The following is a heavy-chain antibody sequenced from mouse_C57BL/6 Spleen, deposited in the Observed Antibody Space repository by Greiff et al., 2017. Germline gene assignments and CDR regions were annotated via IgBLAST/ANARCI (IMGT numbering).Heavy chain of an antibody. Sequence: QVQLQQSGAELVRPGASVTLSCKASGYTFTDYEMHWVKQTPVHGLEWIGAIDPETGGTAYNQKFKGKAILTADKSSSTAYMEHRSLTSEDSAVYYCTRSTTVVASYYFDYWCQGTTLTVSS. J-gene: IGHJ2*01. CDR3: TRSTTVVASYYFDY. CDR2: IDPETGGT. D-gene: IGHD1-1*01. V-gene: IGHV1-15*01. CDR1: GYTFTDYE.